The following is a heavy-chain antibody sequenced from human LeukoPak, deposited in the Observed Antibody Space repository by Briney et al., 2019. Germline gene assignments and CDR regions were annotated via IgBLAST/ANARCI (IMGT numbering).Heavy chain of an antibody. CDR1: GFTFSSYW. CDR2: IKQDGSEK. Sequence: PGGSLRLSCAASGFTFSSYWMSWVRQAPGKGPEWVANIKQDGSEKYYVDSVKGRFTISRDNAKNSLYLQMNSLRAEDTAVYYCAREKWNHQYNFDYWGQGTLVTVSS. CDR3: AREKWNHQYNFDY. V-gene: IGHV3-7*01. J-gene: IGHJ4*02. D-gene: IGHD1-14*01.